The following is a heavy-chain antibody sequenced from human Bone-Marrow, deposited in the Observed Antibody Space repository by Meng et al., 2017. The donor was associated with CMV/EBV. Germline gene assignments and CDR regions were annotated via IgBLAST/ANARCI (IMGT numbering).Heavy chain of an antibody. J-gene: IGHJ4*02. CDR3: ARGYCSSTSCHDLYYFDY. CDR1: GFTLSSYA. V-gene: IGHV3-30*04. D-gene: IGHD2-2*01. CDR2: ISYDGSNK. Sequence: GGSLRLSCAASGFTLSSYAMHWVRQAPGKGLEWVAVISYDGSNKYYADSVKGRFTISRDNSKNTLYLQMNSLRAEDTAVYYCARGYCSSTSCHDLYYFDYWRQGTLVTVSS.